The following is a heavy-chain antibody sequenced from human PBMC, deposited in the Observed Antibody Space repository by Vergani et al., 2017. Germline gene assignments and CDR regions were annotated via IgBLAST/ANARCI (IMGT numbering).Heavy chain of an antibody. V-gene: IGHV3-20*04. CDR2: INWNGATT. CDR3: ARVLQDYGSGSLKRGFDY. Sequence: EVQLVESGGGVVRPGGSLRLSCAASGFIFDDYGMSWVRQAPGKGLEWVSGINWNGATTGYADSVKGRFTISRDNAKNSLYLQMNSLRAEDTALYYCARVLQDYGSGSLKRGFDYWGQGTLVTVSS. CDR1: GFIFDDYG. J-gene: IGHJ4*02. D-gene: IGHD3-10*01.